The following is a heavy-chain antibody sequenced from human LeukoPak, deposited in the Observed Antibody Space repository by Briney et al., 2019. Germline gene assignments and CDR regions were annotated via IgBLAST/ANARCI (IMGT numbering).Heavy chain of an antibody. D-gene: IGHD3-3*01. CDR2: ISGSGGST. J-gene: IGHJ4*02. Sequence: PGGSLRLSCAASGFTFTNYAMTWVRQAPGKGLEWVSAISGSGGSTYYADSVKGRFTISRDNSKNTLYLQMSSLRAEDTAVYYCAKAKGDGSGYYVDYWGQGTLVTVSS. V-gene: IGHV3-23*01. CDR1: GFTFTNYA. CDR3: AKAKGDGSGYYVDY.